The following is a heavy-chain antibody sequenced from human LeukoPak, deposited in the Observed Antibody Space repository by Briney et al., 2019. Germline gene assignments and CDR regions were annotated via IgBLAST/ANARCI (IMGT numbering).Heavy chain of an antibody. CDR1: GFTFSTFA. Sequence: GGSLRLSCAASGFTFSTFAMIWVRQPPGKGLEWVSIIYSGGSTFYADSVKGRFTISRDNSKNTLYLQMNSLRADDTAVYYCAKGGRYCSGGNCYFFDYWGQGTLVTVSS. V-gene: IGHV3-23*03. CDR3: AKGGRYCSGGNCYFFDY. D-gene: IGHD2-15*01. CDR2: IYSGGST. J-gene: IGHJ4*02.